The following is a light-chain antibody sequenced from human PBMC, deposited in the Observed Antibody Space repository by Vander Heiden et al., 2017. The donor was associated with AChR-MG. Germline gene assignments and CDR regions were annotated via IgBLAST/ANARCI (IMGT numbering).Light chain of an antibody. CDR3: AAWDDSLSVNWV. Sequence: QSVLTQPPSASGTPGQRVTISCSGSSPNIGSNYVYWYQQLPGTAPKLLIYSNNQRPSGVPDRFSGSKSGTSASLAISGLRSEDEADYYCAAWDDSLSVNWVFGGGTKLTVL. V-gene: IGLV1-47*02. J-gene: IGLJ3*02. CDR2: SNN. CDR1: SPNIGSNY.